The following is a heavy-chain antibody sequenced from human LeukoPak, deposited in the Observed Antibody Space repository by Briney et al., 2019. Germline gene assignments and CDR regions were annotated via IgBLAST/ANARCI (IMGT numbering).Heavy chain of an antibody. CDR3: ATDGYCSGGNCYAGHFHY. J-gene: IGHJ4*02. CDR1: EFSFRSYG. Sequence: GRSLRLSCAASEFSFRSYGMNWVRQAPGKGLEWVALISYDGTKDYYVDSVRGRFTVSRDNSKNTLSLQMNSLRGEDTALYYCATDGYCSGGNCYAGHFHYWGQGTLVTVSS. CDR2: ISYDGTKD. D-gene: IGHD2-15*01. V-gene: IGHV3-30*03.